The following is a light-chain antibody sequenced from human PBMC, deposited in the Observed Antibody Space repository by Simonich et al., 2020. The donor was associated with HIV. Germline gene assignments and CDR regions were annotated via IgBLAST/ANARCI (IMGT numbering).Light chain of an antibody. CDR3: QQRSKWPPFT. J-gene: IGKJ3*01. Sequence: EIVMTQSPATLSVSPGERATLSCRASQSVNRNLAWYQQKPGQAPRLLIYDASSRATGIPARFSGSGSGTDFTLTISSLEPEDFAVYYCQQRSKWPPFTFGPGTKVDIK. CDR1: QSVNRN. V-gene: IGKV3-11*01. CDR2: DAS.